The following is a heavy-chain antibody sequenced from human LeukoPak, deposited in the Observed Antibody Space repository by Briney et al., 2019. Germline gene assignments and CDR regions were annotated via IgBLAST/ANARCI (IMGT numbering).Heavy chain of an antibody. Sequence: SETLSLTCAVYGGSFCVYYWSWIRQPPGKGLEWIGEINHSGSTNYNPSLKSRVTISVDTSKNQFSLKLSSVTAADTAVYYCARERPWLRLALDYWGQGTLVTVSS. CDR3: ARERPWLRLALDY. CDR1: GGSFCVYY. V-gene: IGHV4-34*01. CDR2: INHSGST. D-gene: IGHD5-12*01. J-gene: IGHJ4*02.